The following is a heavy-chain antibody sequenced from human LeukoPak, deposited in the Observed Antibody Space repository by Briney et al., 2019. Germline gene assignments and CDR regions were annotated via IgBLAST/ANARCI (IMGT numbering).Heavy chain of an antibody. Sequence: GASVKVSCKASGYTFTDYYMHWVQQAPGKGLEWMGRVDPEDGETIYAEKFQGRVTITADTSTDTAYMELSSLRSEDTAVYYCAAEWELLGRDAFDIWGQGTMVTVSS. CDR2: VDPEDGET. D-gene: IGHD1-26*01. CDR3: AAEWELLGRDAFDI. V-gene: IGHV1-69-2*01. J-gene: IGHJ3*02. CDR1: GYTFTDYY.